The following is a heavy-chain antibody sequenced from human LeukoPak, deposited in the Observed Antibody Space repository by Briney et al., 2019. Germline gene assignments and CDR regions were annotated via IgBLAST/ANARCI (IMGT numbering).Heavy chain of an antibody. J-gene: IGHJ4*02. D-gene: IGHD3-10*01. CDR3: ARDYYGSGSYYNPFDY. Sequence: ASVKVSCKASGYTFTGYYKHWVRQAPGQGLEWMGWINPNSGGTNYAQKFQGRVTMTRDTSISTAYMELSRLRSDDTAVYYCARDYYGSGSYYNPFDYWGQGTLVTVSS. V-gene: IGHV1-2*02. CDR1: GYTFTGYY. CDR2: INPNSGGT.